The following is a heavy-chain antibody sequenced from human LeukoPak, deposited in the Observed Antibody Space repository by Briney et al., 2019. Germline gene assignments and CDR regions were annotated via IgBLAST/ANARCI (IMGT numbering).Heavy chain of an antibody. Sequence: SETLSLTCTVSGGSVSSGSYYWGWIRQPPGKGLEWIGSIYYSGSTYYNPSLKSRVTISVDTSKNQFSLKLSSVTAADTAVYYCARQTGGAGWYPPLDYWGQGTLVTVSS. CDR2: IYYSGST. D-gene: IGHD6-19*01. V-gene: IGHV4-39*01. CDR1: GGSVSSGSYY. CDR3: ARQTGGAGWYPPLDY. J-gene: IGHJ4*02.